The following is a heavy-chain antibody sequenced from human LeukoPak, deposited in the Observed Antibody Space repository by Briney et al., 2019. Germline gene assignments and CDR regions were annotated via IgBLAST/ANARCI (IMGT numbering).Heavy chain of an antibody. CDR3: ARDSPGYGAYVS. CDR2: IKEDGSRE. J-gene: IGHJ1*01. Sequence: PGGSLRLSCAAPGFTFSTYWMTWVRQAPGKGLEWVANIKEDGSREYYVDSVKGRFTISRDSAKNSLYLQMDSLTAEDTAVYYCARDSPGYGAYVSWGQGTLVSVSS. V-gene: IGHV3-7*01. CDR1: GFTFSTYW. D-gene: IGHD5-12*01.